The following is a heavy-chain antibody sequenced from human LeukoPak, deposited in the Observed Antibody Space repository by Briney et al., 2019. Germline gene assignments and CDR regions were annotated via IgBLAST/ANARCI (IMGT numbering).Heavy chain of an antibody. CDR2: INHSGST. V-gene: IGHV4-34*01. CDR3: ARKRSGYYDY. J-gene: IGHJ4*02. CDR1: GGSFSGYY. Sequence: SETLSLTCAVYGGSFSGYYWSWIRQPPVKGLEWIGEINHSGSTNYNPSLKSRVTISVDTSKNQFSLKLSSVTAADTAVYYCARKRSGYYDYWGQGTLVTVSS. D-gene: IGHD3-3*01.